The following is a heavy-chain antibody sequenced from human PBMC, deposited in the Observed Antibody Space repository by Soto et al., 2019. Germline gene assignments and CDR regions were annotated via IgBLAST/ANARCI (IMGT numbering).Heavy chain of an antibody. V-gene: IGHV3-30*18. Sequence: PGGSLRLSCAASGFTFSSYGMHWVRQAPGKGLEWVAVISYDGSNKYYADSVKGRFTISRDDSKNTLYLQMNSLRAEDTAVYYCAKAPREWELLPVWFDPWGQGTLVTVSS. CDR1: GFTFSSYG. D-gene: IGHD1-26*01. CDR2: ISYDGSNK. CDR3: AKAPREWELLPVWFDP. J-gene: IGHJ5*02.